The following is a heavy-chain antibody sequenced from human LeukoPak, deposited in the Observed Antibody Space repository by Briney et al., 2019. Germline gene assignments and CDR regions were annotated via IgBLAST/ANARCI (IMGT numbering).Heavy chain of an antibody. CDR2: ISWDGSRT. CDR3: AKDAGSGPRYYFDY. J-gene: IGHJ4*02. V-gene: IGHV3-43D*03. Sequence: GGSLRLSCAASGFTFDDYAMHWVRQAPGKGLEWVSLISWDGSRTYYADSVKGRFTISRDNSKNSLYLQMNSLRAEDTAFYYCAKDAGSGPRYYFDYWGQGTLVTVSS. CDR1: GFTFDDYA. D-gene: IGHD1-14*01.